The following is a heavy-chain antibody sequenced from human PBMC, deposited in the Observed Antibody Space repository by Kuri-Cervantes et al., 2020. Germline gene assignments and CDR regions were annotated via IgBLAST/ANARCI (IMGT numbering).Heavy chain of an antibody. CDR3: ARDHGAGEDGSGS. J-gene: IGHJ4*02. Sequence: SETLSLTCTVSGGSISSSSYYWGWIRQPPGKGLEWIGSIYYSGSTYYNPSLKSRVTISVDTSKNQFSLKLSSVTAADTAVYYCARDHGAGEDGSGSWGQGTRVTVSS. D-gene: IGHD3-10*01. CDR1: GGSISSSSYY. CDR2: IYYSGST. V-gene: IGHV4-39*02.